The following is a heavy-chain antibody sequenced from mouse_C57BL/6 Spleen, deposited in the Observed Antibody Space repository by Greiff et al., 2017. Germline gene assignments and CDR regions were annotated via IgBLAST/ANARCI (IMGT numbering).Heavy chain of an antibody. CDR2: IDPSDSYT. Sequence: QVQLKQPGAELVMPGASVKLSCKASGYTFTSYWMHWVKQRPGQGLEWIGEIDPSDSYTNYNQKFKGKSTLTVDKSSSTAYMQLSSLTSEDSAVYYCARRGGITTVSGEYFDYWGQGTTLTVSS. J-gene: IGHJ2*01. V-gene: IGHV1-69*01. D-gene: IGHD1-1*01. CDR1: GYTFTSYW. CDR3: ARRGGITTVSGEYFDY.